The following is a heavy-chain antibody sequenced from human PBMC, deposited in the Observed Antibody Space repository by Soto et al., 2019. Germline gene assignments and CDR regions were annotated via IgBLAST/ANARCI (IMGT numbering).Heavy chain of an antibody. CDR1: GGTFSSYA. Sequence: GASVKVSCKASGGTFSSYAISWVRQAPGQGLEWMGGIIPIFGTANYAQKFQGRVTMTRDTSTSTVYMELSSLRSEDTAVYYCARDGWGITMIVVVRYAFDIWGQGTMVTVSS. CDR2: IIPIFGTA. V-gene: IGHV1-69*05. CDR3: ARDGWGITMIVVVRYAFDI. J-gene: IGHJ3*02. D-gene: IGHD3-22*01.